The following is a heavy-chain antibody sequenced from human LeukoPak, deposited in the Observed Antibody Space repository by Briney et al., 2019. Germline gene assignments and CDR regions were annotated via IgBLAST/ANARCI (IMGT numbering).Heavy chain of an antibody. V-gene: IGHV4-30-4*01. D-gene: IGHD4-23*01. CDR2: IYYSGST. Sequence: SETLSLTCTVSGGSISSGDYYWSWIRQPPGKGLEWVGYIYYSGSTYYNPSLKSRVTISVDTSKNQFSLKLSSVTAADTAVYYCARDLLNEGNHLDYWGQGTLVTVSA. J-gene: IGHJ4*02. CDR1: GGSISSGDYY. CDR3: ARDLLNEGNHLDY.